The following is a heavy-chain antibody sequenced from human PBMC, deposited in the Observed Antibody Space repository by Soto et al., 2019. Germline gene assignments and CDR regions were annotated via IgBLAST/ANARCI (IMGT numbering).Heavy chain of an antibody. V-gene: IGHV4-30-4*01. CDR2: IYYSGST. J-gene: IGHJ4*02. CDR1: GGSIISGDYY. Sequence: SETLSLTCTVSGGSIISGDYYFICIRQPPWNGLELIGYIYYSGSTYYNPSLKSRVTISVDTSKNQFSLKLSSVTAADTAVYYCARDGEYDSSGYYSHAFDYWGQGTLVTVSS. D-gene: IGHD3-22*01. CDR3: ARDGEYDSSGYYSHAFDY.